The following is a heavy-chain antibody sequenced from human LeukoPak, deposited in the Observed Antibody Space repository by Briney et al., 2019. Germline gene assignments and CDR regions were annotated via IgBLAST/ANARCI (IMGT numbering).Heavy chain of an antibody. CDR3: AKGSGHYGAFDI. V-gene: IGHV3-23*01. Sequence: GGSLRLSCAASGFTFSSYAMSWVRQAPGKGLEWVSAISGSGGSTYYADSVKGRFTISRDNSKNALYLQMNSLRAEDTAVYYCAKGSGHYGAFDIWGQGTMVSVSS. CDR1: GFTFSSYA. D-gene: IGHD3-3*01. CDR2: ISGSGGST. J-gene: IGHJ3*02.